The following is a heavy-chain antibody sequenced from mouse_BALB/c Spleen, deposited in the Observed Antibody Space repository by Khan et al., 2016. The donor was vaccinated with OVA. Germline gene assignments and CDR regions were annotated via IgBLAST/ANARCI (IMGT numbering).Heavy chain of an antibody. Sequence: VQLQQSGAELVRPGALVKLSCKASGFNIKDYYMHWVNQRPEQGLEWIGWIDPENGNSMYDPKFQGKASITADTSSNTAYLQLSSLTSEDTAVYYGAGRGYGNYWFAYWGQGTLVTVSA. CDR1: GFNIKDYY. J-gene: IGHJ3*01. CDR3: AGRGYGNYWFAY. V-gene: IGHV14-1*02. D-gene: IGHD2-1*01. CDR2: IDPENGNS.